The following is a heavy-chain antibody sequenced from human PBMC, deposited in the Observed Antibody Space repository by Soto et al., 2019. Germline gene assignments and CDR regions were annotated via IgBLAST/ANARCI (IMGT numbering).Heavy chain of an antibody. V-gene: IGHV1-69*12. CDR2: IIPIFGTA. Sequence: QVQLVQSGAEVKKPGSSVKVSCKASGGTFSSYAISWVRQAPGQGLEWMGGIIPIFGTANYAQKFQGRVTITADESTSTAYMELSSLRSEDTAVYYCARDHITIFGDPHYYYDYGMDVWGQGTTVTVSS. CDR3: ARDHITIFGDPHYYYDYGMDV. D-gene: IGHD3-3*01. J-gene: IGHJ6*02. CDR1: GGTFSSYA.